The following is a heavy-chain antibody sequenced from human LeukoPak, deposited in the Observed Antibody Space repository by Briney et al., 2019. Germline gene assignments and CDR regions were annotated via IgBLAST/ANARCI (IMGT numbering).Heavy chain of an antibody. V-gene: IGHV3-7*01. D-gene: IGHD5-18*01. Sequence: GGSLRLSCAASGFSFSGYWMTWVRQAPGKGLEWVARLHADGVEQNYGDSVTGRFTMSRDNAKNSLDLQMNSLRVEDTAVYYCARGGYSFDYLGQGTLVAVSS. J-gene: IGHJ4*02. CDR3: ARGGYSFDY. CDR1: GFSFSGYW. CDR2: LHADGVEQ.